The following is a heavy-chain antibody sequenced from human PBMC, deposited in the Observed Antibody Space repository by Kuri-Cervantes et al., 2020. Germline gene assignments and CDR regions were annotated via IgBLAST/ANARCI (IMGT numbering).Heavy chain of an antibody. CDR2: ISSSSSYI. V-gene: IGHV3-21*01. J-gene: IGHJ4*02. Sequence: LSLTCAASGFTFSSYSMNWVRQAPGKGLEWVSSISSSSSYIYYADSVKGRFTISRDNAKNSLYLQMNSLRAEDTAVYYCARETKNYYDSSGYYFHWGQGTLVTVSS. D-gene: IGHD3-22*01. CDR3: ARETKNYYDSSGYYFH. CDR1: GFTFSSYS.